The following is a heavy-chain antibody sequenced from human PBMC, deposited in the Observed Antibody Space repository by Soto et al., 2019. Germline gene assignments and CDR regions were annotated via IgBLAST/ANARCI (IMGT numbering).Heavy chain of an antibody. CDR1: GFTVSSNY. Sequence: PGGSLRLSCAASGFTVSSNYMSWVRQAPGKGLEWVSVIYSGGSTYYADSVKGRSTISRDNSKNTLYLQMNGLSADDTAVYFCSKNPAARPYYYYGMDVWGQGTTVNVSS. J-gene: IGHJ6*02. CDR2: IYSGGST. D-gene: IGHD2-2*02. CDR3: SKNPAARPYYYYGMDV. V-gene: IGHV3-66*01.